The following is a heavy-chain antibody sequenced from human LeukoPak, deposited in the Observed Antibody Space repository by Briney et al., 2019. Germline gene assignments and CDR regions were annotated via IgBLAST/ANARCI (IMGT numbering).Heavy chain of an antibody. D-gene: IGHD3-9*01. J-gene: IGHJ6*02. Sequence: GGSLRLSCAASGFTFSSYAMHWVRQAPGKGLEWVAVISYDGSNKYYADSVKGRFTISRDNAKNSLYLRMNSLRAEDTALYYCAKDMGGGILTGFPYGMDVWGQGTTVTVSS. CDR3: AKDMGGGILTGFPYGMDV. V-gene: IGHV3-30*04. CDR2: ISYDGSNK. CDR1: GFTFSSYA.